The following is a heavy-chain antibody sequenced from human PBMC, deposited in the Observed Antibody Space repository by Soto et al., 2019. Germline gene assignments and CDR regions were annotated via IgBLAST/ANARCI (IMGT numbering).Heavy chain of an antibody. CDR3: VAAYSSGWYVPFDY. CDR2: ITGSGGST. V-gene: IGHV3-23*01. J-gene: IGHJ4*02. CDR1: GFTFSSYA. Sequence: GGSLRLSCAASGFTFSSYAMSWVRQAPGKGLEWVSGITGSGGSTYYAESMKGRFTISRDNSKNTLYLQMNSLRAEDTAIYYCVAAYSSGWYVPFDYWGQGTAVTVSS. D-gene: IGHD6-19*01.